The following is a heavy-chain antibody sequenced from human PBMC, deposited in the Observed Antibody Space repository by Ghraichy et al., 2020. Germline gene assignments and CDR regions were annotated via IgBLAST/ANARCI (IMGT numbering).Heavy chain of an antibody. D-gene: IGHD6-6*01. J-gene: IGHJ4*02. CDR1: GYTFSDYF. CDR3: ARARVVAARPHFDF. V-gene: IGHV1-2*06. Sequence: ASVQVSCKASGYTFSDYFIHWVRQAPGQGLEWMGRINPNSGGTNYAQKFQGRVTMTRDTSIRTAYMELRRLRSDDTAVYYCARARVVAARPHFDFWGQGVLVTVSS. CDR2: INPNSGGT.